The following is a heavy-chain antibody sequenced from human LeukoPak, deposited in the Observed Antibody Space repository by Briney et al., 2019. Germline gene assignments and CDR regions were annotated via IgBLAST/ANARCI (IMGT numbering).Heavy chain of an antibody. CDR1: GDSVSSNSAA. Sequence: SQTLSLTCAISGDSVSSNSAAWNWLRQSPSRGLEWLGRTYYQSGWYDDYAVSVKSRVTINPDTPRNQFSLQLNSVTPGDTAVYYCARSTRGQFDYWGQGTLVTVSS. J-gene: IGHJ4*02. CDR2: TYYQSGWYD. V-gene: IGHV6-1*01. CDR3: ARSTRGQFDY. D-gene: IGHD2-2*01.